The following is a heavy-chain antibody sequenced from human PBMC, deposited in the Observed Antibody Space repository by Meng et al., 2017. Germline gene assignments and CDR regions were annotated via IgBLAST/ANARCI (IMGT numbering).Heavy chain of an antibody. D-gene: IGHD6-13*01. Sequence: GRLLALGGGLGERGGCLSRSVVASGLRFLDAWMSWVRQAPGKGLEWVGRIERKSDGGTIYYAAPVKGRFTISRDDSKNTLYLQMDSLINEDTAVYFCATGAAAADHWGQGTLVTVSS. CDR2: IERKSDGGTI. V-gene: IGHV3-15*04. CDR3: ATGAAAADH. CDR1: GLRFLDAW. J-gene: IGHJ4*02.